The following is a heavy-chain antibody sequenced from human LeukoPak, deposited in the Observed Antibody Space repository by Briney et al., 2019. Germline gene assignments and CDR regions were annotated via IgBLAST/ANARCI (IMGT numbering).Heavy chain of an antibody. Sequence: GASVKVSCKASGGTFSSYAISWVRQAPGQGLEWMGRISAYNGNTNYAQKLQGRVTMTTDTSTSTAYMELRSLRSDDTAVYYCARDWDRTVTTGYWGQGTLVTVSS. J-gene: IGHJ4*02. CDR3: ARDWDRTVTTGY. V-gene: IGHV1-18*01. CDR2: ISAYNGNT. CDR1: GGTFSSYA. D-gene: IGHD4-17*01.